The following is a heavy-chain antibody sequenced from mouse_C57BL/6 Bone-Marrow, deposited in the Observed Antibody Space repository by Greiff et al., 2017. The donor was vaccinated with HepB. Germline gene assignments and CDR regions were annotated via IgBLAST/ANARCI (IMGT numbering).Heavy chain of an antibody. Sequence: EVKLMESGAGLVKPGGSLKLSCAASGFTFSSYAMSWVRQTPEKRLEWVAYISSGGDYIYYADTVKGRFTISRDNARNTLYLQMSSLKSEDTAMYYCTRDIYSNYVAFDYWGQGTTLTVSS. CDR2: ISSGGDYI. D-gene: IGHD2-5*01. CDR3: TRDIYSNYVAFDY. J-gene: IGHJ2*01. V-gene: IGHV5-9-1*02. CDR1: GFTFSSYA.